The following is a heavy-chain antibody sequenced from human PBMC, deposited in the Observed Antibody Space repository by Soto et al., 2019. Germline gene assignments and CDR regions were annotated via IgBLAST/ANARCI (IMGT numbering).Heavy chain of an antibody. CDR3: ARRVIMVYAIHDAFAI. Sequence: ASETLSLTFTVSGGSISSGGYYWSWIRQHPGKGLEWIGYIYYSGSTYYTPSLKSRVTISVDTSKNQFSLKLCSVTAASTAVYYCARRVIMVYAIHDAFAIWRQGTMVTVS. CDR1: GGSISSGGYY. J-gene: IGHJ3*02. V-gene: IGHV4-31*03. D-gene: IGHD2-8*01. CDR2: IYYSGST.